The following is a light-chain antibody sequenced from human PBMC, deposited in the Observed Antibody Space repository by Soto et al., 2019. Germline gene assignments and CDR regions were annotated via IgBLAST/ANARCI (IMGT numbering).Light chain of an antibody. CDR2: GAS. Sequence: EIVLTQSPGTLSLSPGERATLSCRASQSVSDSSLAWYHQKPGQAPRLLIYGASRRATGIPDTFSGSGSGTDFTLTINRLEPEDFAVYYCQLYGNSPPFGQGTRLEIK. J-gene: IGKJ5*01. CDR1: QSVSDSS. V-gene: IGKV3-20*01. CDR3: QLYGNSPP.